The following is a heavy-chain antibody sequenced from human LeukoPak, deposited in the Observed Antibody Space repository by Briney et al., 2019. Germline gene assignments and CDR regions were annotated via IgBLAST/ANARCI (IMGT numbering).Heavy chain of an antibody. CDR3: ARDLEWELPGSNWFDP. CDR2: ISAYNGNT. V-gene: IGHV1-18*01. J-gene: IGHJ5*02. D-gene: IGHD1-26*01. CDR1: GYTFTSYG. Sequence: ASVKVSCKASGYTFTSYGISWVRQAPGQGLEWMGWISAYNGNTNYAQRLQGRVTMTTDTSTSTAYMELRSLRSDDTAVYYCARDLEWELPGSNWFDPWGQGTLVTVSS.